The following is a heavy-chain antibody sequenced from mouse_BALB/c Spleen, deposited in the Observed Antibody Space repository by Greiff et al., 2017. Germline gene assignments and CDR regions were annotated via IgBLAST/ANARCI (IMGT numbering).Heavy chain of an antibody. CDR3: ARSRPYGPYAMDY. J-gene: IGHJ4*01. CDR1: GFTFSSFG. CDR2: ISSGSSTI. Sequence: EVQLVESGGGLVQPGGSRKLSCAASGFTFSSFGMHWVRQAPEKGLEWVAYISSGSSTIYYADTVKGRFTISRDNPKNTLFLQMTSLRSEDTAMYYCARSRPYGPYAMDYWGQGTSVTVSS. V-gene: IGHV5-17*02. D-gene: IGHD1-1*02.